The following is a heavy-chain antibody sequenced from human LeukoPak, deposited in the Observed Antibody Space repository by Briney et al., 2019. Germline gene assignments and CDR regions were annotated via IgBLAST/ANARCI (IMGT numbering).Heavy chain of an antibody. CDR3: ARVSGFDAFDI. D-gene: IGHD3-10*01. CDR2: ISGGVSTI. V-gene: IGHV3-11*04. CDR1: GFTFSDYY. Sequence: GGSLRLSCAASGFTFSDYYMSWSRQAPGKGLEWVSYISGGVSTIYYADSLKCRFTISTENAKNSLYLQMNSLRAEDTAVYYCARVSGFDAFDIWGHGKMVTVSS. J-gene: IGHJ3*02.